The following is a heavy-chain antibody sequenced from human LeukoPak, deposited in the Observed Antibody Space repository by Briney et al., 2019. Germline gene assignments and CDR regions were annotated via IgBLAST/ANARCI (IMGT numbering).Heavy chain of an antibody. CDR2: TSGSGGST. V-gene: IGHV3-23*01. CDR3: AKAPRHDLAGFYFDY. D-gene: IGHD3-3*01. CDR1: GFSFSNYA. Sequence: PGGSLRLSCAASGFSFSNYAMTWVRQAPGKGLEWVSGTSGSGGSTWYADSVKVRFTISRANSKNMIYLQMSSLRAEDTALYYCAKAPRHDLAGFYFDYWGQGTLVTVSS. J-gene: IGHJ4*02.